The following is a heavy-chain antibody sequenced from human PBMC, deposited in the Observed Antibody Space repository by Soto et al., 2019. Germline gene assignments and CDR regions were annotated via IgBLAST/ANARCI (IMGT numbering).Heavy chain of an antibody. CDR1: GVTFSSYT. J-gene: IGHJ6*02. CDR2: IIPILGIA. V-gene: IGHV1-69*02. D-gene: IGHD3-22*01. CDR3: ARADYYDSSGYYYYYGMDV. Sequence: SVKVSCKASGVTFSSYTISWVRQAPGQGLEWMGRIIPILGIANYAQKFQGRVTITADKSTSTAYMELSSLRSEDTAVYYCARADYYDSSGYYYYYGMDVWGQGTTVTVSS.